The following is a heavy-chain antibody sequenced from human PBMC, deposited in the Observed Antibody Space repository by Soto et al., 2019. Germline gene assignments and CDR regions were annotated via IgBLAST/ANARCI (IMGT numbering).Heavy chain of an antibody. CDR1: GGSFSGYY. J-gene: IGHJ3*02. CDR3: VGCWSGGSCPGAFDI. CDR2: INHSGST. V-gene: IGHV4-34*01. Sequence: QVQLQQWGAGLLKPSETLSLTCAVYGGSFSGYYWSWIRQPPGKGLEWIGEINHSGSTNYNPSLTSRVPISVGPSRDPFSLKLSSGTAADTAVYYCVGCWSGGSCPGAFDIWGQGTMVTVSS. D-gene: IGHD2-15*01.